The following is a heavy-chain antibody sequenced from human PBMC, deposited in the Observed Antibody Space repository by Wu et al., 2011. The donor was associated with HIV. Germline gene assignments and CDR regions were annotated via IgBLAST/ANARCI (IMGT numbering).Heavy chain of an antibody. D-gene: IGHD3-22*01. J-gene: IGHJ3*02. V-gene: IGHV1-8*03. Sequence: QVQLVQSGAEVKKPGASVKVSCKASGYTFSNSDINWVRQAPGQGLEWVGWINPNTGNTDYGEKFQDRVTISTNTSITTAYMEVRRLGSEDTALYYCVRVSYYYDGSGYNDAFDIWGQGTMVSVSS. CDR2: INPNTGNT. CDR1: GYTFSNSD. CDR3: VRVSYYYDGSGYNDAFDI.